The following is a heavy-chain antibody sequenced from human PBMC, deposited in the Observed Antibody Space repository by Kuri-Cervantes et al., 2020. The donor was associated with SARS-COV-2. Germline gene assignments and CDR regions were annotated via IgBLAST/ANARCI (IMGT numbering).Heavy chain of an antibody. CDR2: INPNSGGT. CDR1: GYTFTGYY. J-gene: IGHJ6*03. Sequence: ASVKVSCKASGYTFTGYYMHWVRQAPGQGLEWMGWINPNSGGTNYAQKFQGWVTMTRDTSISTAYMELSRLRSDDTAVYYCARGGGYSSSYYYYMDVWGKGTTVTVSS. V-gene: IGHV1-2*04. D-gene: IGHD6-13*01. CDR3: ARGGGYSSSYYYYMDV.